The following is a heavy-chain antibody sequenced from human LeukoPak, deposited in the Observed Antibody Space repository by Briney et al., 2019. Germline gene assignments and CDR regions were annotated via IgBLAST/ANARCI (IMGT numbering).Heavy chain of an antibody. CDR1: GGSFSGYY. D-gene: IGHD5-18*01. J-gene: IGHJ4*02. Sequence: PSETLSLTCAVYGGSFSGYYWSWIRQPPGKGLEWIGSIYYSGSTYYNPSLKSRVTISVDTSKNQFSLKLSSVTAADTAVYYCARRRRYSYGYFDYWGQGTLVTVSS. CDR3: ARRRRYSYGYFDY. CDR2: IYYSGST. V-gene: IGHV4-34*01.